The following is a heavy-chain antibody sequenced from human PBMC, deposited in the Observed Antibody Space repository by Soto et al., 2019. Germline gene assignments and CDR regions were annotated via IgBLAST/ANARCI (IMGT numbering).Heavy chain of an antibody. CDR3: AKDLSSGWYSLWHHLDY. J-gene: IGHJ4*02. CDR2: ISGSGGST. CDR1: GFTFSSYA. Sequence: GGSLRLSCAASGFTFSSYAMSWVRQAPGKGLEWVSAISGSGGSTYYADSVKGRFTISRDNSKNTLYLQMNSLRAEDTAVYYCAKDLSSGWYSLWHHLDYWGQGTLVTVSS. V-gene: IGHV3-23*01. D-gene: IGHD6-19*01.